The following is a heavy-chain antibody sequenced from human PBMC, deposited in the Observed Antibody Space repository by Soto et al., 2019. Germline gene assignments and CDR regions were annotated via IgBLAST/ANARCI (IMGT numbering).Heavy chain of an antibody. CDR1: GFTFSSYG. V-gene: IGHV3-33*01. CDR2: IWYDGSNK. J-gene: IGHJ4*02. Sequence: QVQLVESGGGVVQPGRSLRLSCAASGFTFSSYGMHWVRQAPGKGLEWVAVIWYDGSNKYYADSVKGRFTISRDNSKNTLYLQMNSLRAEDTGVYYCAREDSYGHFDYWGQGTLVTVSS. D-gene: IGHD5-18*01. CDR3: AREDSYGHFDY.